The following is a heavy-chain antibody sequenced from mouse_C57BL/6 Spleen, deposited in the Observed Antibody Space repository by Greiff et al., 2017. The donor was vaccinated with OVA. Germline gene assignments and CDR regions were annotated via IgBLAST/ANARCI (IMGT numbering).Heavy chain of an antibody. CDR2: ISYSGST. V-gene: IGHV3-1*01. D-gene: IGHD2-4*01. CDR1: GYSITSGYD. Sequence: EVKVVESGPGMVKPSQSLSLTCTVTGYSITSGYDWHWIRHFPGNKLEWMGYISYSGSTNYNPSLKSRISITHDTSKNHFFLKLNSVTTEDTATYYCARGNDYFFDYWGQGTTLTVSS. CDR3: ARGNDYFFDY. J-gene: IGHJ2*01.